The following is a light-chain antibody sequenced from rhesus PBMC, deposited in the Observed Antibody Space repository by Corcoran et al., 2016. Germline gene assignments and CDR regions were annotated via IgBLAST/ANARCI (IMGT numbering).Light chain of an antibody. V-gene: IGKV3-42*02. J-gene: IGKJ1*01. CDR2: HAS. Sequence: TVVTQSPATLSLSPGERATLSCRASQSVGSNLAWSQQKPGQAPKLLIYHASTRATGIPDRFSGSGSGTEFPLTLSSLEPEDFGVYFCHQYNNWRTFGQGTKVAIK. CDR3: HQYNNWRT. CDR1: QSVGSN.